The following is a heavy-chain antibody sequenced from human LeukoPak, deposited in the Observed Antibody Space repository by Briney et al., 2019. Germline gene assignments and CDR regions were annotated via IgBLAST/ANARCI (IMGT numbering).Heavy chain of an antibody. V-gene: IGHV3-23*01. CDR2: ISESGSST. Sequence: GGSLRLSCAASGFTFSSYAMSWVRQSPGKGLEWVSTISESGSSTYYTDSVKGRFTFSRDNSKNRLLLQMNSLRAEDTAVYYCTKDHGFYNSGWHPLFDQWGQGTLVTVTP. CDR3: TKDHGFYNSGWHPLFDQ. CDR1: GFTFSSYA. D-gene: IGHD6-19*01. J-gene: IGHJ4*02.